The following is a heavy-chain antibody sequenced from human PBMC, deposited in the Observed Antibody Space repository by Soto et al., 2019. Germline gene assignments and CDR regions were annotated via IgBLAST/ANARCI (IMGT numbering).Heavy chain of an antibody. D-gene: IGHD1-26*01. CDR2: ISGSGGST. J-gene: IGHJ4*02. V-gene: IGHV3-23*01. CDR1: GFTFSSYA. Sequence: EVQVLESGGGLVQPGGSLRLSCAASGFTFSSYAMRWVRQAPGKGLEWVSAISGSGGSTYYADSVKGRFTISRDKSKNTQNPQMNSLRAEDTAAYYCARRGSGSDYDYWGQGTLVTVSS. CDR3: ARRGSGSDYDY.